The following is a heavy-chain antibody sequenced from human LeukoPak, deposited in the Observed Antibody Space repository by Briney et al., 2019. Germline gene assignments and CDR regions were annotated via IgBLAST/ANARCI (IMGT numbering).Heavy chain of an antibody. CDR1: GYSFTTFG. Sequence: ASVKVSCKASGYSFTTFGISWVRQAPGQGPEWMGWISAYNGKSNYLQKFQGRVTITADESTSTAYMELSSLRSEDTAVYYCAGGYDFWSGNPGWFDPWGQGTLVTVSS. J-gene: IGHJ5*02. D-gene: IGHD3-3*01. CDR3: AGGYDFWSGNPGWFDP. CDR2: ISAYNGKS. V-gene: IGHV1-18*01.